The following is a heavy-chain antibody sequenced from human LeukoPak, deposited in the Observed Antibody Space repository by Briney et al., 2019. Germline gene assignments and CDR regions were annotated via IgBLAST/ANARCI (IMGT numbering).Heavy chain of an antibody. CDR2: ISWNSGSI. Sequence: GGSLRLSCAASGFTFDDYAMHWVRQAPGKGLEWVSGISWNSGSIGYADSVKGRFTISRDNAKNSLYLQMNSLRAEDTALYYCAKDSEAVAGLDYWGQGTLVILSS. CDR1: GFTFDDYA. J-gene: IGHJ4*02. CDR3: AKDSEAVAGLDY. V-gene: IGHV3-9*01. D-gene: IGHD6-19*01.